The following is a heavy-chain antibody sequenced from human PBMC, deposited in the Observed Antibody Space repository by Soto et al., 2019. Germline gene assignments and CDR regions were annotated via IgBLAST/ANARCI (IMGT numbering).Heavy chain of an antibody. D-gene: IGHD6-19*01. CDR1: GFTFSNAW. V-gene: IGHV3-15*07. Sequence: EVQLVESGGGLVKPGGSLRLSCAASGFTFSNAWMHWVRQAPGKGLEWVGRIKSKTDGGTTDYAAPVNGRFTISRDDSKNTLYLQMNSLKTEDTAVYYCTTVQQWLVAGMDVWGQGTTVTVSS. CDR2: IKSKTDGGTT. CDR3: TTVQQWLVAGMDV. J-gene: IGHJ6*02.